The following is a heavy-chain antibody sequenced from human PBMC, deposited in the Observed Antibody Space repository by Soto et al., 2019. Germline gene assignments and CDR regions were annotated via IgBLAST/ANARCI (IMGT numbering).Heavy chain of an antibody. Sequence: PGGSLRLACAASGFTVSIGYMSWVRHAPGMGLEWVSVILSGGDTYYADSVKGRFTVSRDNSQNTVYLQMNSLRGEDTATYYCARGYWRFGESYYFDYWGQGSLVTVSS. CDR2: ILSGGDT. J-gene: IGHJ4*02. CDR3: ARGYWRFGESYYFDY. V-gene: IGHV3-53*01. CDR1: GFTVSIGY. D-gene: IGHD3-10*01.